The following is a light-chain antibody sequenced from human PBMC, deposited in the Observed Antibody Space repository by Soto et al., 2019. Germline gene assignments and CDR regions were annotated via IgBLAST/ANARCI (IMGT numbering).Light chain of an antibody. CDR3: QLET. J-gene: IGKJ4*01. CDR1: QSVSSSY. V-gene: IGKV3-20*01. Sequence: EIVLTQSPGTLSLSPGERATLSCRASQSVSSSYLAWYQQKPGQAPRLLIYGASSRATGIPDRFSGSGSGTDFTLTISRLEPEDLPVYYCQLETFGGGTKADIK. CDR2: GAS.